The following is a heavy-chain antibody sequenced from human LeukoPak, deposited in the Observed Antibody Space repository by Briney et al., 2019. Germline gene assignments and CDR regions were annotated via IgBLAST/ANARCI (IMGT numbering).Heavy chain of an antibody. CDR3: AKGSYTNGPFDY. J-gene: IGHJ4*02. CDR1: GFTFSNYA. D-gene: IGHD6-19*01. Sequence: GGSLRLSCAVSGFTFSNYAMSWVRQAPGKGLQWVSGISRNGGSTDYTDSVKGRFTISRDNSKNTLSLQMNSLRAEGTAMYYCAKGSYTNGPFDYWGQGTLVTVSS. V-gene: IGHV3-23*01. CDR2: ISRNGGST.